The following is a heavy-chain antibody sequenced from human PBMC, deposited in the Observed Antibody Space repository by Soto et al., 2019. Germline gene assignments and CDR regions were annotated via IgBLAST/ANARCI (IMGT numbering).Heavy chain of an antibody. Sequence: KPSETLSLTCAVYGGSFSGYYWSWIRQPPGKGLEWIGEINHSGSTNYNPSLKSRVTISVDTSKNQFTLKLSSVTAADTAVYYCARAGSGYSSSWYEGGFDPWGQGTLVTVSS. J-gene: IGHJ5*02. D-gene: IGHD6-13*01. CDR3: ARAGSGYSSSWYEGGFDP. V-gene: IGHV4-34*01. CDR1: GGSFSGYY. CDR2: INHSGST.